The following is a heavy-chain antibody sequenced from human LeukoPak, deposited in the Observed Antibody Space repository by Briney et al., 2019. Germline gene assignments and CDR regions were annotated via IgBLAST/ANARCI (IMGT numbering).Heavy chain of an antibody. CDR3: ARHRAYSSSSPFDY. CDR1: GGPISDHY. J-gene: IGHJ4*02. Sequence: SETLSLTCTVSGGPISDHYWSWIRQPPGKGLEWIAYIHYNGNTNSNPPLKSRVTISIDMSKNQFSLRLSSVTAADTAVYYRARHRAYSSSSPFDYWGQGTLVTVSS. D-gene: IGHD6-6*01. V-gene: IGHV4-59*08. CDR2: IHYNGNT.